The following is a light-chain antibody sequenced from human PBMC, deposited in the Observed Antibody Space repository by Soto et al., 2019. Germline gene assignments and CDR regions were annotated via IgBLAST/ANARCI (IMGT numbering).Light chain of an antibody. V-gene: IGLV1-40*01. CDR1: TSNIGAPYD. J-gene: IGLJ1*01. Sequence: QSALTQPPSVSGAPGQRVSISCTGSTSNIGAPYDVHWYQHLPGTAPKLLIYGDNNRPSAVPDRFSGSKSGTSASLAITRLQAEDEADYYCQSYDISLHNYVFGTGTKVTVL. CDR3: QSYDISLHNYV. CDR2: GDN.